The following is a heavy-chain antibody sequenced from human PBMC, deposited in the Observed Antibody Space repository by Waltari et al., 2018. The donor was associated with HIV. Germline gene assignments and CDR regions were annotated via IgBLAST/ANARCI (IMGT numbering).Heavy chain of an antibody. CDR2: INPNSGGT. CDR3: ARGTGGVYQYYYYGMDV. D-gene: IGHD2-8*02. CDR1: GYTFTGYY. Sequence: QVQLVQSGAEVKKPGASVKVSCKASGYTFTGYYMHWVRQAPGQGLEWMGWINPNSGGTNYAQKFQGWVTMTRDTSISTAYMELSRLRSDDTAVYYCARGTGGVYQYYYYGMDVWGQGTTVTVSS. V-gene: IGHV1-2*04. J-gene: IGHJ6*02.